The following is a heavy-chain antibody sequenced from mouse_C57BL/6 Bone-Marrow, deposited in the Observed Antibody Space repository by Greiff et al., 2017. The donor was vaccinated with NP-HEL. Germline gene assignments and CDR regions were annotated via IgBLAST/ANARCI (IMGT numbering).Heavy chain of an antibody. V-gene: IGHV1-59*01. CDR2: IDPSDSYT. J-gene: IGHJ2*01. Sequence: QVQLQQPGAELVRPGTSVKLSCKASGYTFTSYWMHWVKQRPGQGLEWIGVIDPSDSYTNYNQKFKGKATLTVDTSSSTAYMQLSSLTSEDSAVYYCALYYGSSYVIYWGQGTTLTVSS. CDR1: GYTFTSYW. CDR3: ALYYGSSYVIY. D-gene: IGHD1-1*01.